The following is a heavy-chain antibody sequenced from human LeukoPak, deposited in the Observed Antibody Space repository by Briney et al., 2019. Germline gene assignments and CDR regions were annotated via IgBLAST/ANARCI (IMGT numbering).Heavy chain of an antibody. J-gene: IGHJ4*02. CDR3: ARASYSYDINGWVPFDY. Sequence: SSETLSLTCTVSGGSISSYYWSWIRQPPGKGLEWIGYIYYSGSTNYNPSLKSRVTISGDTSKNQFSLRLSSVTAADTAVYYCARASYSYDINGWVPFDYWGQGTLVTVSS. CDR2: IYYSGST. CDR1: GGSISSYY. V-gene: IGHV4-59*08. D-gene: IGHD3-22*01.